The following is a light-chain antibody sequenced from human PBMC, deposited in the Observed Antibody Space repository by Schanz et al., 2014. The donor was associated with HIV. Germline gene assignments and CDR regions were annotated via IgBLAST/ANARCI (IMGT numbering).Light chain of an antibody. CDR3: SSYAGSNNLL. CDR2: EVS. CDR1: SSDVGGYNY. V-gene: IGLV2-8*01. J-gene: IGLJ3*02. Sequence: QSALTQPPSASGSPGQSVTISCTGTSSDVGGYNYLSWYQQYPGKAPKVMIYEVSKRPSGVPDRFSGSRSGNTASLTVSGLQAEDEADYYCSSYAGSNNLLFGGGTKLTVL.